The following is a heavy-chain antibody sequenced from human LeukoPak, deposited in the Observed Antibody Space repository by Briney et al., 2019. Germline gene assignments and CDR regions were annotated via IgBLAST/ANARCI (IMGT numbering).Heavy chain of an antibody. V-gene: IGHV5-51*01. D-gene: IGHD3-3*01. CDR1: GGTFSSYA. CDR3: ARQYTISAPFDY. CDR2: IYPGDSDT. J-gene: IGHJ4*02. Sequence: GASVKVSCKASGGTFSSYAISWVRQMPGKGLEWMGIIYPGDSDTRYSPSFQGQVTISADKSISTAYLQWSSLKASDTAMYYCARQYTISAPFDYWGQGTLVTVSS.